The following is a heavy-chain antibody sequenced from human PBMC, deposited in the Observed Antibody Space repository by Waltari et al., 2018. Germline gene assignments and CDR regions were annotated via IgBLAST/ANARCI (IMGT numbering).Heavy chain of an antibody. V-gene: IGHV4-39*01. J-gene: IGHJ5*02. D-gene: IGHD6-6*01. CDR2: IYYSGST. CDR1: NVSISSGSYY. CDR3: ARAECSTSSCFFVSGFDP. Sequence: QLHLQESGPELVKPSETLYLTCTVSNVSISSGSYYLGGIRQPAGKGPEWIGNIYYSGSTYYNPSLESRVAISVDTSKNQFFLSLTSVTAADAAIYYCARAECSTSSCFFVSGFDPWGQGIQVTVSS.